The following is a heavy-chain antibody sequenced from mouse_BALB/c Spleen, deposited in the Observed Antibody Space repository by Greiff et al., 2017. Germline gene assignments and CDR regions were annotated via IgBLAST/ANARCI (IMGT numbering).Heavy chain of an antibody. D-gene: IGHD1-1*01. J-gene: IGHJ4*01. CDR1: GFTFTDYY. Sequence: DVHLVESGGGLVQPGGSLRLSCATSGFTFTDYYMSWVRQPPGKALEWLGFIRNKANGYTTEYSASVKGRFTISRDNSQSILYLQMNTLRAEDSATYYCARDTTAMGYWGQGTSVTVSS. V-gene: IGHV7-3*02. CDR3: ARDTTAMGY. CDR2: IRNKANGYTT.